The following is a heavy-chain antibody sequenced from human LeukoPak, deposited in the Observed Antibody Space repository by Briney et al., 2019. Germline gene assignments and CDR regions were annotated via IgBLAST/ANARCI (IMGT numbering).Heavy chain of an antibody. CDR3: AGQAKTSNWNSVPYLDY. V-gene: IGHV1-69*08. D-gene: IGHD1-7*01. CDR1: GGTFSIYS. J-gene: IGHJ4*02. CDR2: IIPMFNTV. Sequence: SVEVSCKASGGTFSIYSFTWVRQAPGQGLEWMGRIIPMFNTVNYAQDFQGRVTITADKPTSTAYMELITLRSEDTAVYYCAGQAKTSNWNSVPYLDYWGQGTLITVSS.